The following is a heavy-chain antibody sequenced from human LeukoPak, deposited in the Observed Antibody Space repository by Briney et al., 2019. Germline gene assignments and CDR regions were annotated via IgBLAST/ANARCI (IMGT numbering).Heavy chain of an antibody. CDR1: GYTFTGYY. D-gene: IGHD3-3*01. V-gene: IGHV1-69*05. J-gene: IGHJ4*02. CDR3: ARFGVVIGYDY. CDR2: IIPIFGTA. Sequence: ASVKVSCKASGYTFTGYYMHWVRQAPGQGIEWMGRIIPIFGTANYAQRFQGRVTITTDEPTSTAYMELSSLRSEDTAVYYCARFGVVIGYDYWGQGTLVTVSS.